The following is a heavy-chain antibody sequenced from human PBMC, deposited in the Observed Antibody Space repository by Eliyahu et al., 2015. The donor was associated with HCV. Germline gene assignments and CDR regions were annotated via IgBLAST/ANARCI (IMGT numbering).Heavy chain of an antibody. CDR2: LSSDGTKK. J-gene: IGHJ4*02. Sequence: QVHLVESGGGVVQPGRSLTLSCAASRXSFNKYMMHWVRQAPGKGLEWVASLSSDGTKKYHAGSVKGRFSISRDNSKDTLYLQMSRLRPDDTAIYYCTRDLANYYFDYWGQGTLVTVSA. V-gene: IGHV3-30-3*01. D-gene: IGHD3-16*01. CDR3: TRDLANYYFDY. CDR1: RXSFNKYM.